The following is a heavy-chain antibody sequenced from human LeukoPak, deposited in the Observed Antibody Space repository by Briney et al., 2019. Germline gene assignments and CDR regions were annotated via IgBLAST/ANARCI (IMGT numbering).Heavy chain of an antibody. V-gene: IGHV1-2*02. J-gene: IGHJ4*02. CDR1: GYTFTGYY. CDR3: ARGVGSPSYFDY. CDR2: INAYRGCW. D-gene: IGHD3-16*01. Sequence: AAVKVSCKASGYTFTGYYVHWVRQAPGQGLEWMAWINAYRGCWNYAQKFQGRVTVTRDTSISTAYMEVSSLRSDDTAVYYCARGVGSPSYFDYWGEGTLVSVP.